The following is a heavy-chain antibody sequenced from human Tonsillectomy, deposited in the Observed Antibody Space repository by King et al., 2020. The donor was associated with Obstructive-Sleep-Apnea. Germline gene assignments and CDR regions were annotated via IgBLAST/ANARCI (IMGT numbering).Heavy chain of an antibody. CDR3: ARTTSPYGDYGYGWFDP. CDR2: SYYSGST. CDR1: GGSVSSYY. Sequence: QLQESGPGLVKPSETLSLTCTVSGGSVSSYYWTWIRQPPGRGLEWIGYSYYSGSTNYTPSLKSRVTISVDTSKNQFSLKVNSVTAADTAVYYCARTTSPYGDYGYGWFDPWGQGTLVTVSS. V-gene: IGHV4-59*08. J-gene: IGHJ5*02. D-gene: IGHD4-17*01.